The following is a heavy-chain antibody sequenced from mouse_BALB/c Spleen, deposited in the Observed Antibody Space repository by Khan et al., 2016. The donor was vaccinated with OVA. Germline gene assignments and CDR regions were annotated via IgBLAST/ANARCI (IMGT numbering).Heavy chain of an antibody. CDR1: GYTFTSYW. D-gene: IGHD2-3*01. CDR3: ARTGGTYDGYFGYFDV. J-gene: IGHJ1*01. Sequence: VQLQQSGAELARPGASVKLSCKASGYTFTSYWMQWVKQRPGQGLEWIGAIYPGIGDTRYTQKFRGKATLTADKSSTTAYMQLSSLASEDSAVYYCARTGGTYDGYFGYFDVWGARTTVTVSS. CDR2: IYPGIGDT. V-gene: IGHV1-87*01.